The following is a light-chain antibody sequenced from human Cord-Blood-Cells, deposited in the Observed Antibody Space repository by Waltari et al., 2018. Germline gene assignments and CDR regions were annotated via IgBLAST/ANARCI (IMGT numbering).Light chain of an antibody. CDR3: QQLNSYP. CDR1: QGISSY. J-gene: IGKJ5*01. Sequence: DIQLTQSPSFLSASVGDRVTITCRASQGISSYLAWYQQKPGKAPKLLIYAASTLQSGVPSRFSGSGSGTEFTLTISSLQPEDFATYYCQQLNSYPFGQGKRLEIK. CDR2: AAS. V-gene: IGKV1-9*01.